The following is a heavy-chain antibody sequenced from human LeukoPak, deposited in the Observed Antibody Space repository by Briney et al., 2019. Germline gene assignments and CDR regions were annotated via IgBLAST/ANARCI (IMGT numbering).Heavy chain of an antibody. V-gene: IGHV3-21*01. Sequence: PGGSLRLSCAASGCTFTSYSTNWVRQAPGKGREWVSSISSSSSYIYYADSMKGRFTISRDTAKNSLNLQMNSLRAEDTAVYYCATEGTYSYGMDVWGKGTTVTVSS. CDR2: ISSSSSYI. CDR3: ATEGTYSYGMDV. D-gene: IGHD3-10*01. J-gene: IGHJ6*04. CDR1: GCTFTSYS.